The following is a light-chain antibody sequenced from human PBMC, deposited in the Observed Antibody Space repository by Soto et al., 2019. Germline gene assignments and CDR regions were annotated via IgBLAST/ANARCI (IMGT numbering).Light chain of an antibody. J-gene: IGLJ1*01. CDR1: SSNIGGNS. V-gene: IGLV1-51*01. Sequence: QSVMTQPPSVSAAPGQKVTISCSGTSSNIGGNSVSSYQQLPGTAPNLLIYDDDKRPSGIPDRFSGSKSGTSATLGITGFQTGDEADYYCGSWDSSLSAYVFATGTKLTVL. CDR2: DDD. CDR3: GSWDSSLSAYV.